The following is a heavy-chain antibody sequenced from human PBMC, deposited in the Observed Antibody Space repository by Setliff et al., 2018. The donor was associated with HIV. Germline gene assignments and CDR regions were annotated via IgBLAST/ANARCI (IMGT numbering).Heavy chain of an antibody. Sequence: SETLSLTCTVSTGSISSGGYYWNWIRQHPGKGLEWIGYIHYSGSTYYNPSLKSRVTISVDTSKNQLSLKLSSVTAADTAVYYCARQGYYYYMDVWGKGTTVTVSS. V-gene: IGHV4-31*03. CDR2: IHYSGST. CDR1: TGSISSGGYY. J-gene: IGHJ6*03. CDR3: ARQGYYYYMDV.